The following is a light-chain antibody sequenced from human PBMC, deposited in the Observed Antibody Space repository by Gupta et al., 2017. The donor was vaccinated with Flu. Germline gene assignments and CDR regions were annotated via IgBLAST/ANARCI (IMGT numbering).Light chain of an antibody. CDR3: SSYTSGSTFYV. J-gene: IGLJ1*01. Sequence: QSALTQPASVSGSPCPSTTISCTGTSSDVGRSDYVSWYQQHPDKAPKLIIYDVNNRPSGVSSRFSGSKSGNTASLTISGLQAEDETDYYCSSYTSGSTFYVFGTGTKVTVL. CDR2: DVN. V-gene: IGLV2-14*01. CDR1: SSDVGRSDY.